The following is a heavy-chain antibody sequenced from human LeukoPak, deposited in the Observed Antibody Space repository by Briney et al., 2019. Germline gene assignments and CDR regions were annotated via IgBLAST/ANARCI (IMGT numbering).Heavy chain of an antibody. CDR3: ARPRIYSSSWRHEEVYFDY. D-gene: IGHD6-13*01. J-gene: IGHJ4*02. Sequence: ASVKVSCKASRYTFTSYAMHWVRQAPGQRLEWMGWINAGNGNTKYSQKFQGGVTITRDTSASTAYMELSSLRSEDTAVYYCARPRIYSSSWRHEEVYFDYWGQGTLVTVSS. CDR1: RYTFTSYA. V-gene: IGHV1-3*01. CDR2: INAGNGNT.